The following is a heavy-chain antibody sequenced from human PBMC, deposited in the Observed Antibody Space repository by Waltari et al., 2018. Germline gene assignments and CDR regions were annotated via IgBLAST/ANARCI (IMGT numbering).Heavy chain of an antibody. Sequence: EVQVVESGGGLAQPGGSLRLSCAVSGFTLRRSWMHGVRQAPGKGLVWVSRINPDGMTRDYADSVEGRFTISRDNAQNTLYLQLNNLRVDDTAIYYCARELRGDNDLWGQGTMVTVSS. J-gene: IGHJ3*01. CDR3: ARELRGDNDL. CDR2: INPDGMTR. D-gene: IGHD3-9*01. V-gene: IGHV3-74*01. CDR1: GFTLRRSW.